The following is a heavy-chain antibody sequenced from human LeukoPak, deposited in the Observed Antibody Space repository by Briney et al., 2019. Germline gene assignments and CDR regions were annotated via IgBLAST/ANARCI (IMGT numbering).Heavy chain of an antibody. Sequence: PGGSLRLSCAASGFTFSSYAMSWVRQAPGKGLEWVSAIRGSGGSTYYADSVKGRFTISRDNSKNTLYLQMNSLRAEDTAVYYCARPHTSSGWYFGYGMDVWGQGTTVTVSS. V-gene: IGHV3-23*01. J-gene: IGHJ6*02. CDR3: ARPHTSSGWYFGYGMDV. CDR2: IRGSGGST. D-gene: IGHD6-19*01. CDR1: GFTFSSYA.